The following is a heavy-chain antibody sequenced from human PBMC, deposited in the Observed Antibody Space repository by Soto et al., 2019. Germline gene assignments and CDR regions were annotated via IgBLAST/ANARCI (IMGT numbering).Heavy chain of an antibody. CDR1: GGSFSGYY. D-gene: IGHD3-10*01. J-gene: IGHJ5*02. CDR3: ARPHYYGSGRGKTWFDP. Sequence: SETLSLTCAVYGGSFSGYYWSWIRQPPGKGLEWIGEINHSGSTNYNPSLKSRVTISVDTSKNQFSLKLSSVTAANTAVYYCARPHYYGSGRGKTWFDPWGQGTLVT. CDR2: INHSGST. V-gene: IGHV4-34*01.